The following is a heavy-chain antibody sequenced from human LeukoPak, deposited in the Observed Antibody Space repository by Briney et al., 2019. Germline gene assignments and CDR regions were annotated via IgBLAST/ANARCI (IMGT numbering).Heavy chain of an antibody. J-gene: IGHJ6*02. CDR3: ARDRFFGSGSSPGYYYYYGMDV. V-gene: IGHV3-21*01. CDR2: ISSSSSYI. CDR1: GFTFSSYT. D-gene: IGHD3-10*01. Sequence: PGGSLRLSCAASGFTFSSYTMNWVRQAPGKGLEWVSSISSSSSYIYYADSVKGRFTISRDNAKNSLYLQMNSLRVEDTAVYYCARDRFFGSGSSPGYYYYYGMDVWGQGTTVTVSS.